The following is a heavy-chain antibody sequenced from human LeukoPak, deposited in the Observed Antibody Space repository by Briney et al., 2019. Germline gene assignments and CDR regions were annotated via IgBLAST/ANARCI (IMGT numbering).Heavy chain of an antibody. Sequence: PGGSLRLSCAVSGFIFSSYGMNWVRQAPGKGLEWVSAIGDSGDATYYADSVKGRFTISRDNSKSTLYLQMNNLRAEDTALYYCAKERGHSKPFDYWGQGTLVTVSS. D-gene: IGHD4-23*01. CDR2: IGDSGDAT. J-gene: IGHJ4*02. CDR1: GFIFSSYG. CDR3: AKERGHSKPFDY. V-gene: IGHV3-23*01.